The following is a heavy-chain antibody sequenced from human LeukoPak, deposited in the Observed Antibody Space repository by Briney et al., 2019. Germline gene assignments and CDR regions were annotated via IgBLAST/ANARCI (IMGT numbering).Heavy chain of an antibody. CDR2: IIPILGIA. V-gene: IGHV1-69*04. D-gene: IGHD1-26*01. J-gene: IGHJ4*02. Sequence: SVKVSCKASGGTFSSYAITWVRQAPGQGLEWMGRIIPILGIANYAQKFQGRVTITADKSTSTAYMELSSLRSEDTAVYYCARDGGSYLDYFDYWGQGTLVTVSS. CDR1: GGTFSSYA. CDR3: ARDGGSYLDYFDY.